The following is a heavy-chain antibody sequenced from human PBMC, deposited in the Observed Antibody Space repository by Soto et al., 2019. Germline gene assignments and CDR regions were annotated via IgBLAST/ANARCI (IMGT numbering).Heavy chain of an antibody. V-gene: IGHV4-59*01. Sequence: SETLSLTCTVSGGSISSYYWSWIRQPPGKGLEWIGYIYYSGSTNYNPSLKSRVTISVDTSKNQFSLKLSSVTAADTAVYYCARDQRYYYDSSGSRSYYYYGMDVWGQGTTVTVSS. CDR3: ARDQRYYYDSSGSRSYYYYGMDV. CDR2: IYYSGST. D-gene: IGHD3-22*01. J-gene: IGHJ6*02. CDR1: GGSISSYY.